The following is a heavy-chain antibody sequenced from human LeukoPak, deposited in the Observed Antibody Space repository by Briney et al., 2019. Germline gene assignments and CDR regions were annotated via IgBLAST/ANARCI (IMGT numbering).Heavy chain of an antibody. J-gene: IGHJ4*02. V-gene: IGHV3-43D*04. Sequence: GGSLRLSCAASGFTFDDYAMHWVRQAPGKGLEWVSLISWDGGSTYYADSVKGRFTISRDNAKNSLYLQMNSLRGEDTAVYYCALRRNFCFDYWGQGTLVTASS. CDR3: ALRRNFCFDY. D-gene: IGHD3-3*01. CDR1: GFTFDDYA. CDR2: ISWDGGST.